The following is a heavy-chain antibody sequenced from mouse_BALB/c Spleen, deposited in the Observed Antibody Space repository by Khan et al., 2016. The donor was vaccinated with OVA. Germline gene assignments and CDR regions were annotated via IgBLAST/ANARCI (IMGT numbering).Heavy chain of an antibody. V-gene: IGHV1-4*01. CDR2: INPSNNYT. J-gene: IGHJ3*01. D-gene: IGHD2-14*01. CDR3: VRERAYQRSDGWFAY. CDR1: GYTFTSYT. Sequence: VQLQQSGAELARPGASVKMSCKTSGYTFTSYTMHWVRQRPGQAPEWIGHINPSNNYTNYNQNFKDKATLIVEKSSTTAYMQLSSLTSEDSAVYYCVRERAYQRSDGWFAYWGQGTLVTVSA.